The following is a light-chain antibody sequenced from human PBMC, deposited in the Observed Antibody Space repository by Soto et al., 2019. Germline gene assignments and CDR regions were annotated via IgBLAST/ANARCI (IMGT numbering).Light chain of an antibody. CDR2: DAS. CDR1: QSISSW. V-gene: IGKV1-5*01. Sequence: DIQMTQSPSTLSASVGDRVTITCRASQSISSWLAWYQQKPGKAPKLLIYDASSLESGVRSRFSGSGSGTEFTLTISSLQPDDFATYYCQQYNSYSQTFGGGTKVEIK. CDR3: QQYNSYSQT. J-gene: IGKJ4*01.